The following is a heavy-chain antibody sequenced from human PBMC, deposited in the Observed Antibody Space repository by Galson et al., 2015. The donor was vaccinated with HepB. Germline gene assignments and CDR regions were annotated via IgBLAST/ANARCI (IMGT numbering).Heavy chain of an antibody. CDR3: ARGGGIGNAEYFQH. Sequence: SLRLSCAASGFTFSSYSMNWVRQAPGKGLEWVSSISSSSSYIYYADSVEGRFTISRDNAKNSLYLQMNSLRAEDTAVYYCARGGGIGNAEYFQHWGQGTLVTVSS. CDR2: ISSSSSYI. D-gene: IGHD2-15*01. V-gene: IGHV3-21*01. J-gene: IGHJ1*01. CDR1: GFTFSSYS.